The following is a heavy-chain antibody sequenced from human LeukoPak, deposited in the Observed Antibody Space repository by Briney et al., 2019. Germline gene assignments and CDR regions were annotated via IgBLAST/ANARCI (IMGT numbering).Heavy chain of an antibody. CDR3: TRSPGYFDY. V-gene: IGHV3-74*01. CDR1: GFSFSRYW. CDR2: INSDGSST. Sequence: GRSLRLSCAASGFSFSRYWMHCVRQVPGKGLVCVSCINSDGSSTYYAVSVKGRFTIYRDNAQNTIYLQMNSLRDEDTAVYFCTRSPGYFDYWGQGTLVTVSS. J-gene: IGHJ4*02.